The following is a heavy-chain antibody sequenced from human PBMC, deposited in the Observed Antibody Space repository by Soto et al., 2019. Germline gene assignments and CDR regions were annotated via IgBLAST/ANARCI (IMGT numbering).Heavy chain of an antibody. CDR3: ARGIVGWFGVAYYYGMDF. V-gene: IGHV1-18*01. D-gene: IGHD3-10*01. CDR1: GYTFTSYG. J-gene: IGHJ6*02. CDR2: IIPNNGNT. Sequence: QVQLVQSGAEVKKPGASVKVSCKASGYTFTSYGITWDRQAPGQGLEWMGWIIPNNGNTNDAQKLQGRVTMTTDTSTSTAYMDLSSRRSDDTAVYYCARGIVGWFGVAYYYGMDFWGQGTTVTVSS.